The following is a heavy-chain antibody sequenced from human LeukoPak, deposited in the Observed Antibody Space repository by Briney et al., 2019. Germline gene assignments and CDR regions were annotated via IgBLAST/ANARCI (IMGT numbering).Heavy chain of an antibody. Sequence: SVKVSCKASGGTFSSYAISWVRQAPGQGLGWMGRIIPIFGIANYAQKFQGRVTITADKSTSTAYMELSSLRSEDAAVYYCARGPFVVVPAAMRWFDPWGQGTLVTVSS. CDR3: ARGPFVVVPAAMRWFDP. CDR1: GGTFSSYA. D-gene: IGHD2-2*01. J-gene: IGHJ5*02. V-gene: IGHV1-69*04. CDR2: IIPIFGIA.